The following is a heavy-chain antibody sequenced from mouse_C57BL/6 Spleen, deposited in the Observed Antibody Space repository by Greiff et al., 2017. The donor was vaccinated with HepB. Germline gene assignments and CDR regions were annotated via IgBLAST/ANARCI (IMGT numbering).Heavy chain of an antibody. J-gene: IGHJ1*03. D-gene: IGHD2-5*01. Sequence: VQLKQSGPELVKPGASVKMSCKASGYTFTDYNMHWVKQSHGKSLEWIGYINPNNGGTSYTQKFKGKATLTVNKSSSTAYMELRSLTSEESAVYYCARPYSNHWYFDVWGTGTTVTVSS. V-gene: IGHV1-22*01. CDR3: ARPYSNHWYFDV. CDR1: GYTFTDYN. CDR2: INPNNGGT.